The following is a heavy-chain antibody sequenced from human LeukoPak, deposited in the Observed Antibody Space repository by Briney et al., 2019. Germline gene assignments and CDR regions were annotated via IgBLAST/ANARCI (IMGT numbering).Heavy chain of an antibody. CDR2: ISTSNGDT. CDR3: ARDPYHRLGPPLDL. V-gene: IGHV1-18*01. J-gene: IGHJ5*02. CDR1: GYTFFSSD. D-gene: IGHD1-14*01. Sequence: ASVKVSCKASGYTFFSSDITWVRQAPGQGLEWIGRISTSNGDTNYAAKLQGRGTMTTDTSTSTVYMELGSLTFDDTAVYFCARDPYHRLGPPLDLWGQGTLVTVSS.